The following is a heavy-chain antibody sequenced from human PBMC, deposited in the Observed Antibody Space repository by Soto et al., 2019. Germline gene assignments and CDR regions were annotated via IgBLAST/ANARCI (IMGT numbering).Heavy chain of an antibody. CDR1: GGTFSSYA. D-gene: IGHD3-10*01. J-gene: IGHJ6*02. CDR3: ERVKSLVRGFGKFPYGMDV. CDR2: IIPIFGTA. V-gene: IGHV1-69*06. Sequence: SVKVSCKASGGTFSSYAISWVRQAPGQGLEWMGGIIPIFGTANYAQKFQGRVTITADKSTSTAYMELSSLRSEDTAVYYCERVKSLVRGFGKFPYGMDVWGQGTTVTVSS.